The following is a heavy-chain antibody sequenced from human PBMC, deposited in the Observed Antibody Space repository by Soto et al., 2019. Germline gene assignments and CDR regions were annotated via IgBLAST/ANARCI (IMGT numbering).Heavy chain of an antibody. D-gene: IGHD3-3*01. CDR2: ISAYNGNT. Sequence: ASLKVSCKASGYTFTSYGISWVRQAPGQGLEWMGWISAYNGNTNYAQKLQGRVTMTTDTSTSTAYMELRSLRSDDTAVYYCARDTRVFGVVTYYYYYYGMDVWGQGTTVTVSS. J-gene: IGHJ6*02. CDR1: GYTFTSYG. CDR3: ARDTRVFGVVTYYYYYYGMDV. V-gene: IGHV1-18*01.